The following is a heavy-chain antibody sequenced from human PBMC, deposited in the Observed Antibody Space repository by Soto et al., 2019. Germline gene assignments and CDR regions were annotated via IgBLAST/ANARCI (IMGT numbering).Heavy chain of an antibody. D-gene: IGHD1-26*01. CDR1: GGAVSIYA. J-gene: IGHJ4*02. Sequence: ASVKGSCKASGGAVSIYAISWVRQDPGQGLEWMGWISAYNGNTNYAQKLQGRVTMTTDTSTSTAYMELRSLRSDDTAVYYCARDRIVGATLFDYWGQGTLVTVSS. CDR2: ISAYNGNT. V-gene: IGHV1-18*01. CDR3: ARDRIVGATLFDY.